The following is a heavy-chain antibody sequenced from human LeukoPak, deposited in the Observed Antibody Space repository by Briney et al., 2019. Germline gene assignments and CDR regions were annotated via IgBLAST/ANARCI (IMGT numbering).Heavy chain of an antibody. CDR1: GFTFSSYW. CDR3: ARGVRELGMTNY. CDR2: INSDGSST. J-gene: IGHJ4*02. V-gene: IGHV3-74*01. D-gene: IGHD7-27*01. Sequence: GGSLRLSCAASGFTFSSYWMHWVRQAPGKGLVWVSRINSDGSSTSYADSVKGRFTISRDNAKNTLSLQMNSLRAEDTAVYYCARGVRELGMTNYWGQGTLATVSS.